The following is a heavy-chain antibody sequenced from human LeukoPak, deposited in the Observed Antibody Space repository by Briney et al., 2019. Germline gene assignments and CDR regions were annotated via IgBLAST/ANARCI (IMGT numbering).Heavy chain of an antibody. Sequence: GGSLRLPCAASGFTFSSYGMHWVRQAPGKGLEGVAVIWYDGSNKYYADSVKGRFTISRDNSENTLYLQMNSLRAEDTAVYYCARDQSGYDFGFDYWGQGTLVTVSS. J-gene: IGHJ4*02. V-gene: IGHV3-33*01. CDR2: IWYDGSNK. CDR1: GFTFSSYG. CDR3: ARDQSGYDFGFDY. D-gene: IGHD5-12*01.